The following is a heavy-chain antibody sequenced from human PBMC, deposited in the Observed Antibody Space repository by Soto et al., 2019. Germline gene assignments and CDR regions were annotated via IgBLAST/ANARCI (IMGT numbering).Heavy chain of an antibody. CDR3: ARDPKTSGGQHWAFNYFDS. CDR2: ISYDGTNK. V-gene: IGHV3-30-3*01. D-gene: IGHD7-27*01. Sequence: GGALRVSCGASGFSFSISRMHGGGQAPGKGPGWVALISYDGTNKFYADSVKGRFTISRDNSKSTLYLQVDSLRPEDAAVYYCARDPKTSGGQHWAFNYFDSWGQGTLVTVSS. CDR1: GFSFSISR. J-gene: IGHJ4*02.